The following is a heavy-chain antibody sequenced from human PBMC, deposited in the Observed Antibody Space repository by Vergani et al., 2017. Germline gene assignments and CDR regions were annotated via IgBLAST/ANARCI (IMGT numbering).Heavy chain of an antibody. CDR1: GYTFTSYD. CDR2: MNANSGNT. CDR3: AREEYDVWSGYDYSMDV. D-gene: IGHD3-3*01. Sequence: QVQLVQSGAEVKKPGASVKVSCKASGYTFTSYDINWVRQATGQGLEWMGWMNANSGNTGYAQKFQGRVTMTRNTSISTAYMELSSLRSEDTAVYYCAREEYDVWSGYDYSMDVWGQGTTVTVSS. J-gene: IGHJ6*02. V-gene: IGHV1-8*01.